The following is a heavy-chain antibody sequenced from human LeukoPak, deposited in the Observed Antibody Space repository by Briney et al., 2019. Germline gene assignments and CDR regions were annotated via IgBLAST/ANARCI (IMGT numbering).Heavy chain of an antibody. V-gene: IGHV1-18*01. CDR3: ATGRSNYYYYYMDV. CDR2: ISAYNGNT. CDR1: GYTFTSYG. D-gene: IGHD2-2*01. Sequence: GASVTASCKASGYTFTSYGISWVRQAPGQGLEWMGWISAYNGNTNYAQKLQGRVTMTTDTSTSTAYMELSSLRSEDTAVYYCATGRSNYYYYYMDVWGKGTTVTVSS. J-gene: IGHJ6*03.